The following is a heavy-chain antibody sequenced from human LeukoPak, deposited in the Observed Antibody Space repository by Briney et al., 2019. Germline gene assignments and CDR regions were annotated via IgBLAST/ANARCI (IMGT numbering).Heavy chain of an antibody. Sequence: PSETLSLTCSVSGGSISSGGYSCGWIRQLPGKGLEWIGHIYNSANTYYNPSLKSRVNISVDTSKNQCSLNFNSVTAADTAVYFCARAPHYPYFNYWGQGALVTVSS. CDR1: GGSISSGGYS. CDR3: ARAPHYPYFNY. D-gene: IGHD1-26*01. V-gene: IGHV4-31*03. J-gene: IGHJ4*02. CDR2: IYNSANT.